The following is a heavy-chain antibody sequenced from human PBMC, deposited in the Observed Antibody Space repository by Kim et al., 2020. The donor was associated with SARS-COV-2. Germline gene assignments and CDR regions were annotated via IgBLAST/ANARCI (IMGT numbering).Heavy chain of an antibody. V-gene: IGHV4-38-2*02. D-gene: IGHD5-12*01. CDR1: GYSISSGYY. J-gene: IGHJ1*01. CDR2: IYHSGST. CDR3: ARDIGAMGYFQH. Sequence: SETLSLTCTVSGYSISSGYYWGWIRQPPGKGLEWIGSIYHSGSTYYNPSLKSRVTISVDTSKNQFSLKLSSVTAADTAVYYCARDIGAMGYFQHWGEGPLVTVPT.